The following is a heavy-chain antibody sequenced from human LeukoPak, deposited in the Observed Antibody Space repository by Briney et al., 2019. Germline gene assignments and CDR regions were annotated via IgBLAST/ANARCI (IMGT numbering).Heavy chain of an antibody. CDR1: GGSFSGYY. Sequence: SETLSLTCAVYGGSFSGYYWSWIRQPPGKGLEWIGEINHSGSTNYNPSLKSRVTISVDTSKNQFSLKLSSVTAADTAVYYCARVVAAPYYYNYYMDVWGKGTTVTVSS. J-gene: IGHJ6*03. V-gene: IGHV4-34*01. D-gene: IGHD3-10*01. CDR3: ARVVAAPYYYNYYMDV. CDR2: INHSGST.